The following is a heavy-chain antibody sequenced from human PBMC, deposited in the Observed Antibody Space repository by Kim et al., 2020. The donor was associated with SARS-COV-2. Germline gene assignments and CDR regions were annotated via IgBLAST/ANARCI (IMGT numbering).Heavy chain of an antibody. CDR2: IYYSGST. D-gene: IGHD3-3*01. CDR1: GGSISSYY. Sequence: SETLSLTCTVSGGSISSYYWSWIRQPPGKGLEWIGYIYYSGSTNYNPSLKSRVTISVDTSKNQFSLKLSSVTAADTAVYYCAGGGKYYDFWSGYQRSPEFDYWGQGTLVTVSS. J-gene: IGHJ4*02. V-gene: IGHV4-59*13. CDR3: AGGGKYYDFWSGYQRSPEFDY.